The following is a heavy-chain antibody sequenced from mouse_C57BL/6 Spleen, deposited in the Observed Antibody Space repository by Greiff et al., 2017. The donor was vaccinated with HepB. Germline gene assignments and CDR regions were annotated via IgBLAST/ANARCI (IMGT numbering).Heavy chain of an antibody. V-gene: IGHV5-4*01. CDR1: GFTFSSYA. CDR3: ARDYYGSSVFAY. CDR2: ISDGGSYT. Sequence: DVQLVESGGGLVKPGGSLKLSCAASGFTFSSYAMSWVRLTPEKRLEWVATISDGGSYTYYPDNVKGRFTISRDNAKNNLYLQMGHLKSEDTAMYYCARDYYGSSVFAYWGQGTLVTVSA. D-gene: IGHD1-1*01. J-gene: IGHJ3*01.